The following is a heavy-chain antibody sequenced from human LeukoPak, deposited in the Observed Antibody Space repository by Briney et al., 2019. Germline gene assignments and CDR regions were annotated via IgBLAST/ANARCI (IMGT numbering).Heavy chain of an antibody. CDR3: AKDNQARYSSSLHTGAFDI. J-gene: IGHJ3*02. CDR1: GFTFDDYA. Sequence: GRSLRLPCAASGFTFDDYAMHWVRQAPGKGLEWVSGISWNSGSIGYADSVKGRFTISRDNAKNSLYLQMNSLRAEDMALYYCAKDNQARYSSSLHTGAFDIWGQGTMVTVSS. D-gene: IGHD6-13*01. CDR2: ISWNSGSI. V-gene: IGHV3-9*03.